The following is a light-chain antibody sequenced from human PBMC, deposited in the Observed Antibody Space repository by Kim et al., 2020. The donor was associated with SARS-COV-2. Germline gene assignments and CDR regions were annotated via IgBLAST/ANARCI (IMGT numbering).Light chain of an antibody. J-gene: IGKJ1*01. Sequence: PGERATRSCRASYRVGSDLAGYKQKPGQAPRLLIYGVTTRASGVPARFSGSGSGTEFTLTISSLQSEDFAVYYCHKYSTWPPGTFGPGTKVDIK. CDR2: GVT. CDR1: YRVGSD. CDR3: HKYSTWPPGT. V-gene: IGKV3-15*01.